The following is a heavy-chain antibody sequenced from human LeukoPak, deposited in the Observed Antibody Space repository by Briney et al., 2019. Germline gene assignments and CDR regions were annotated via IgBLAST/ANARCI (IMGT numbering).Heavy chain of an antibody. CDR1: GFTFSSYS. V-gene: IGHV3-21*01. D-gene: IGHD3-16*02. CDR3: ARDSLRRHEKDFDY. Sequence: PGGSLRLSCAASGFTFSSYSMNWVRQAPGKGLEWVSSISSSSSYIYYADSVKGRFTISRDNAKSSLYLQMNSLRAEDTAVYFCARDSLRRHEKDFDYWGQGTLVTVSS. J-gene: IGHJ4*02. CDR2: ISSSSSYI.